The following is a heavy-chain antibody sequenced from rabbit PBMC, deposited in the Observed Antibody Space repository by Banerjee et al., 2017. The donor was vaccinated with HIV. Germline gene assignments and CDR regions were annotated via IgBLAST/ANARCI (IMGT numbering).Heavy chain of an antibody. D-gene: IGHD4-1*01. CDR1: GFSFSSAYD. CDR3: ARDLAGVIGWNFNL. CDR2: IYTGSSGST. Sequence: QSVEESGGDLVKPGGTLTLTCTVSGFSFSSAYDMCWVRQAPGKGLEWIGHIYTGSSGSTYYASWAKGRFTISKTSSTTVTLQMTSLTAADTASYFCARDLAGVIGWNFNLWARGPWSPS. V-gene: IGHV1S40*01. J-gene: IGHJ4*01.